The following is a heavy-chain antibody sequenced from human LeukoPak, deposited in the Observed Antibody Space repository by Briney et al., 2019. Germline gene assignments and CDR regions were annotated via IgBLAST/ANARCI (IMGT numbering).Heavy chain of an antibody. J-gene: IGHJ4*02. CDR2: IYSGGST. V-gene: IGHV3-66*01. CDR3: ASDSSGYLNFDY. Sequence: GGSLRLSCAVSGITLSNYGMSWVRQAPGKGLEWVSVIYSGGSTYYADSVKGRFTISRDNSKNTLYLQMNSLRAEDTAVYYCASDSSGYLNFDYWGQGTLVTVSS. CDR1: GITLSNYG. D-gene: IGHD3-22*01.